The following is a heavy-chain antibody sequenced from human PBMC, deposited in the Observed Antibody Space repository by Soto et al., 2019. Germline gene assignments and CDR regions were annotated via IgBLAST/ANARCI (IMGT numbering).Heavy chain of an antibody. D-gene: IGHD2-2*01. CDR1: GFTFSSYA. V-gene: IGHV3-30-3*01. J-gene: IGHJ3*02. Sequence: GGSLRLSCAASGFTFSSYAMHWVRQAPGKGLEWVAVISYDGSNKYYADSVKGRFTISRDNSKNTLYLQMNSLRAEDTAVYYCARDGSIVVVPAAMWGDAFDIWGQGTMVTVSS. CDR2: ISYDGSNK. CDR3: ARDGSIVVVPAAMWGDAFDI.